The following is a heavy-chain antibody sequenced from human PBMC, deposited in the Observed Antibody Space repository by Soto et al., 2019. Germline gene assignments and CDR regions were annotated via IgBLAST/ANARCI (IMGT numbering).Heavy chain of an antibody. CDR2: LRGSGGST. CDR1: GFTFSSYA. V-gene: IGHV3-23*01. CDR3: ANTPLCSSTSCYEAYCDY. Sequence: GGSLRLSCAASGFTFSSYAMSWVRQAPGKGLEWVSALRGSGGSTYYADSVKGLFTISRDESKNTLYLQMNSLSAEGTAVYYCANTPLCSSTSCYEAYCDYWGQGTLVTVSS. D-gene: IGHD2-2*01. J-gene: IGHJ4*02.